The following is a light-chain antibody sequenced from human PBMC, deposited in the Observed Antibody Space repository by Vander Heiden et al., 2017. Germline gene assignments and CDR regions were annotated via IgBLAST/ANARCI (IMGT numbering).Light chain of an antibody. J-gene: IGKJ1*01. CDR3: QQRSNWPT. V-gene: IGKV3-11*01. CDR2: DAS. Sequence: IVLTQSPATLSLSPGERATLSCTASQSVSSYLAWYQQKPGQAPRLLIYDASNRATGIPARFSGSGSGTDFTLTISSLEPEDFAVYYCQQRSNWPTFGQGTKVEIK. CDR1: QSVSSY.